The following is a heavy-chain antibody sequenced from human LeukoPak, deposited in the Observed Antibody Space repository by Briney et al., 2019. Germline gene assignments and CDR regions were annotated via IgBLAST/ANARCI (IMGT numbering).Heavy chain of an antibody. J-gene: IGHJ6*02. CDR1: GGSISGYY. D-gene: IGHD6-19*01. CDR3: ARVGVAVAGAGYYSMDV. CDR2: SHYTGST. Sequence: TSETLSLTCTVSGGSISGYYWSWIRQPPGKGLEWIAYSHYTGSTNHNPSLKSRLTISVDTSKNQFSLKLSSVTAADTAVYYCARVGVAVAGAGYYSMDVWGQGTTVIVSS. V-gene: IGHV4-59*01.